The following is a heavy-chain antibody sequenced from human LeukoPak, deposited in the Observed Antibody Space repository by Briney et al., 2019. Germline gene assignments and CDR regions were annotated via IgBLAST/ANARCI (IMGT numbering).Heavy chain of an antibody. CDR1: GFTFSNVY. V-gene: IGHV3-15*01. J-gene: IGHJ4*02. CDR3: LTTR. CDR2: IKSKSDGATA. Sequence: GGSLRLSCAVSGFTFSNVYMSWVRQAPGKGLEWGGRIKSKSDGATADYAAPVTGRFTISRDDSQNLVFLQMNSLKIEDTGVYYCLTTRWGQGTLVTVSS.